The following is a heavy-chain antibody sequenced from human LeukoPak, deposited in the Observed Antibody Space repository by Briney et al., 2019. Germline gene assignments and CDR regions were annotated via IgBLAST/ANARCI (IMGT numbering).Heavy chain of an antibody. CDR3: ARGGWSMDV. D-gene: IGHD2-15*01. Sequence: SETLSLTCTVSGGAISLYYWTWMRQPPRKGLEWIAFIYYNGNTNYNPSLKSRVTILVDTSKNQFSLKVNSVTAADTAVYYCARGGWSMDVWGKGTTVTVSS. V-gene: IGHV4-59*01. J-gene: IGHJ6*03. CDR2: IYYNGNT. CDR1: GGAISLYY.